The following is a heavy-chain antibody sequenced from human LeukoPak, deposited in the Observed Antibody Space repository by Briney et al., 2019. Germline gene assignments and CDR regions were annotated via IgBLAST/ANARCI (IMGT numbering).Heavy chain of an antibody. CDR2: ISYDGRNK. V-gene: IGHV3-30*18. CDR1: GFTFNNYG. Sequence: GKSLRLSCAASGFTFNNYGMHWVRQAPGKGLEWVAVISYDGRNKHYPDSVKGRFTISRDISTDTLWLQMDSLRSEDTAGDYCAKGPLRGTAAAIDYWGQGTLVTVSS. D-gene: IGHD2-2*01. J-gene: IGHJ4*02. CDR3: AKGPLRGTAAAIDY.